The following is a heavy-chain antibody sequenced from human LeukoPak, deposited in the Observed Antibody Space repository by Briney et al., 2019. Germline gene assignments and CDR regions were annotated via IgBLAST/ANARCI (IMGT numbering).Heavy chain of an antibody. D-gene: IGHD3-10*01. CDR3: ARVTPVGDYAFDI. J-gene: IGHJ3*02. V-gene: IGHV4-31*03. CDR2: IYYSGST. CDR1: GGSISSGGYY. Sequence: SETLSLTCTVSGGSISSGGYYWSWIRQHPGKGLEWIGYIYYSGSTYYNPSLKSRVTISVDTSKNQFSLRLASVSAADTAVYYCARVTPVGDYAFDIWGQGTMVTVAT.